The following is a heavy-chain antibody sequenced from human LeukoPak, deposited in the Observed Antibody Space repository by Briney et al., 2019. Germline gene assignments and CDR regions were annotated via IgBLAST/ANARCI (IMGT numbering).Heavy chain of an antibody. CDR2: IYYSGST. D-gene: IGHD2-2*01. V-gene: IGHV4-39*07. CDR1: GGSISSSSYY. Sequence: SETLSLTCTVSGGSISSSSYYWGWIRQPPGKGLEWIGSIYYSGSTDYNPSLKSRVTISVDTSKNQFSLKMNSVTAADTAMYYCARSYCSGTTCYLCYFDYWGQGTLVTVSS. CDR3: ARSYCSGTTCYLCYFDY. J-gene: IGHJ4*02.